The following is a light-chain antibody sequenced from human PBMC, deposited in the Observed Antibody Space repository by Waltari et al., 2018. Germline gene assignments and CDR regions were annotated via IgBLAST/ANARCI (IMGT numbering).Light chain of an antibody. V-gene: IGLV1-44*01. CDR1: SPNIGSNT. Sequence: QSVLTQPPSASGTPGQRVTISCSGSSPNIGSNTVNWYQQLPGTAPKLLIYSYNQRPSGVPDRFSGSKSGTSASLAISGLQSEDEADYYCAAWDDSLNGVVFGGRTKLTVL. CDR3: AAWDDSLNGVV. CDR2: SYN. J-gene: IGLJ2*01.